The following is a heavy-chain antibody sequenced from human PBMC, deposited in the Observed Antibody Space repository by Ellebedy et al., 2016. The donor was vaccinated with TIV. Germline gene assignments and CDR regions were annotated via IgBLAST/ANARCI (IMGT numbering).Heavy chain of an antibody. CDR1: GFTFSSYG. J-gene: IGHJ4*02. D-gene: IGHD5-18*01. V-gene: IGHV3-30*02. Sequence: GGSLRLSCAASGFTFSSYGMHWVRQAPGKGLEWVAFIRYDGSNKYYADSVKGRFAISRDNSKNTLYLQMNSLRAEDTAFYYCARGQGYSYGLGIDYWGQGTLVTVSS. CDR3: ARGQGYSYGLGIDY. CDR2: IRYDGSNK.